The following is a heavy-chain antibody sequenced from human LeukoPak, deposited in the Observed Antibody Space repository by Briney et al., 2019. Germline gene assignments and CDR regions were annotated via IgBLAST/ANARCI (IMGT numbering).Heavy chain of an antibody. CDR1: GFTVSSNY. V-gene: IGHV3-53*04. D-gene: IGHD6-6*01. Sequence: GGSLRFSCAASGFTVSSNYMSWVRQAPGKGLEWVSVIYSGGSTYYPDSVKGRFTISRHNSKNTLYLQMNSLRAEDTAVYYCARVRYSSSLDYWGQGTLVTVSS. CDR2: IYSGGST. CDR3: ARVRYSSSLDY. J-gene: IGHJ4*02.